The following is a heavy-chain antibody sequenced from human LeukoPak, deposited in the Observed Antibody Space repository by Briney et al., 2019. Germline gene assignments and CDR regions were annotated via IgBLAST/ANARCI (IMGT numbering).Heavy chain of an antibody. CDR3: ARDMGSFRTTVNADGVSGMDV. Sequence: SETLSLTCTVSGGSISSYYWSWIRQPPGKGLEWIGYIYYSGSTYYNPSLKSRVTISVDTSKNQFSLKLSSVTAADTAVYYCARDMGSFRTTVNADGVSGMDVWGQGTTVTVSS. D-gene: IGHD4-17*01. CDR2: IYYSGST. V-gene: IGHV4-59*12. J-gene: IGHJ6*02. CDR1: GGSISSYY.